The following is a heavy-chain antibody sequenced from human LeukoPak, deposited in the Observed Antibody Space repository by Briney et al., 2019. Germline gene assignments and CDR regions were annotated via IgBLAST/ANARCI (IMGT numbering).Heavy chain of an antibody. CDR1: GGSISSYY. J-gene: IGHJ3*02. D-gene: IGHD6-19*01. Sequence: SETLPLTCTVSGGSISSYYWSWIRQPPGKGLEWIGYIYYSGSTNYNPSLKSRVTISVDTSKNQFSLKLSSVTAADTAVYYCARDNGWYDAFDIWGQGTMVTVSS. V-gene: IGHV4-59*01. CDR2: IYYSGST. CDR3: ARDNGWYDAFDI.